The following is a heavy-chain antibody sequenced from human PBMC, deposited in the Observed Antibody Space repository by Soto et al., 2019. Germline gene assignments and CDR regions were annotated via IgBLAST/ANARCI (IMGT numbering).Heavy chain of an antibody. CDR3: ARGVHPFDFWSCCVRRYVMDV. Sequence: GGSARLSCAASGFTFSSYGMHWVRQAPGKGLEWVAVIWYDGSNKYYADSVKGRFTISRDNSKNTLYLQMDSLRAEDTAVYYCARGVHPFDFWSCCVRRYVMDVCGQGTTV. J-gene: IGHJ6*02. D-gene: IGHD3-3*01. CDR1: GFTFSSYG. V-gene: IGHV3-33*01. CDR2: IWYDGSNK.